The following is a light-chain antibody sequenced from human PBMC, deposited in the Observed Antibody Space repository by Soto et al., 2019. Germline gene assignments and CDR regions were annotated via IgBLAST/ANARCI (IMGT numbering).Light chain of an antibody. CDR3: HQSYGFPYT. Sequence: DLQLTQSPSSLSASVGDRVTITCRASQSISACLNWYQQKPGKAPDLLISGVSDLQSGVPSRFGGSGFGTDFTLTISSLQPEDFARYYCHQSYGFPYTFGQGTKLDI. CDR1: QSISAC. CDR2: GVS. V-gene: IGKV1-39*01. J-gene: IGKJ2*01.